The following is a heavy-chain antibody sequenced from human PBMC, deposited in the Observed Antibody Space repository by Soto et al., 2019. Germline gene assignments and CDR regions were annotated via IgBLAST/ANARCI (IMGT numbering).Heavy chain of an antibody. V-gene: IGHV1-8*01. CDR3: ARGGVYYDSSGYRGLRVDP. Sequence: ASVKVSCKASGYTFTSYDINWVRQATGQGLEWMGWMNPNSGNTGYAQKFQGRVTMTRNTSISTAYMELSSLRSEDTAVYYCARGGVYYDSSGYRGLRVDPWGQGTLVTVSS. CDR1: GYTFTSYD. J-gene: IGHJ5*02. CDR2: MNPNSGNT. D-gene: IGHD3-22*01.